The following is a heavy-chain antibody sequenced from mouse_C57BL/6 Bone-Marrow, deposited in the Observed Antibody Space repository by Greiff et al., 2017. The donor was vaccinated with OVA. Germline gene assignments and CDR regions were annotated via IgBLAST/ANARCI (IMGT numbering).Heavy chain of an antibody. CDR3: TFYYYGSSYGFAY. CDR2: IDPENGDT. J-gene: IGHJ3*01. D-gene: IGHD1-1*01. CDR1: GFNIKDDY. V-gene: IGHV14-4*01. Sequence: VQLKQSGAELVRPGASVKLSCTASGFNIKDDYMHWVKQRPEQGLEWIGWIDPENGDTEYASKFQGKATITADTSSNTAYLQLSSLTSEDTAVYYCTFYYYGSSYGFAYWGQGTLVTVSA.